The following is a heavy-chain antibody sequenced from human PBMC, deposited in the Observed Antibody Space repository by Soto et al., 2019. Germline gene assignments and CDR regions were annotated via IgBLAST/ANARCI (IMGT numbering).Heavy chain of an antibody. CDR3: AREVAIFGVVIAPWGGMDV. V-gene: IGHV3-13*01. D-gene: IGHD3-3*01. CDR1: GFTFSSYD. J-gene: IGHJ6*02. Sequence: GGSLKLSCAASGFTFSSYDMHWVRQATGKGLEWVSAIGTAGDTYYPGSVKGRFTISRENAKNSLYLQMNSLRAEDTAVYYCAREVAIFGVVIAPWGGMDVWGQGTTVTVSS. CDR2: IGTAGDT.